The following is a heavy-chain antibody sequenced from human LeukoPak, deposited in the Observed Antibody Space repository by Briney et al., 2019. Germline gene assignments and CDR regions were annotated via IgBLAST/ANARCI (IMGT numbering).Heavy chain of an antibody. D-gene: IGHD2-2*01. J-gene: IGHJ5*02. V-gene: IGHV3-23*01. Sequence: GGSLRLSCAASGFTFSSYAMSWVRQAPGKGLEWVSAISGIGGSTYYADSVKGRFTISRDNSKNTLYLQMNRLRDEDTAVYYCAKDFVVVPAAKGYYNWFDPWGQGTLVTVSS. CDR3: AKDFVVVPAAKGYYNWFDP. CDR2: ISGIGGST. CDR1: GFTFSSYA.